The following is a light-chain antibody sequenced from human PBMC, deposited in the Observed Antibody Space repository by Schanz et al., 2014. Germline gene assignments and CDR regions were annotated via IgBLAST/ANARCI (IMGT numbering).Light chain of an antibody. J-gene: IGLJ3*02. V-gene: IGLV2-14*02. Sequence: QSALTQPASVSGSPGQSITISCTGTSSDVGSYGFVSWYQHYPGKAPKVIIYEANKRPSGVSNRFSASKSGYTASLTISGLQAEDEADYYCSSYTSSSTGVFGGGTKLTVL. CDR3: SSYTSSSTGV. CDR1: SSDVGSYGF. CDR2: EAN.